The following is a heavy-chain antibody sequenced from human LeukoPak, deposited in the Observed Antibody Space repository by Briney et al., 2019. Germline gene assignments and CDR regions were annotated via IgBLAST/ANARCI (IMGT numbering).Heavy chain of an antibody. Sequence: PGGSLRLSCAASGFTVSSNYMSWVRQAPGKGLEWVSVIYSGGSTYYADSVKGRFTISRDNSKNTLYLQMNSLRAEDTAVYYCARDLYSLGFDNWFDPWGQGTLVTVSS. CDR2: IYSGGST. D-gene: IGHD6-13*01. CDR3: ARDLYSLGFDNWFDP. J-gene: IGHJ5*02. V-gene: IGHV3-66*02. CDR1: GFTVSSNY.